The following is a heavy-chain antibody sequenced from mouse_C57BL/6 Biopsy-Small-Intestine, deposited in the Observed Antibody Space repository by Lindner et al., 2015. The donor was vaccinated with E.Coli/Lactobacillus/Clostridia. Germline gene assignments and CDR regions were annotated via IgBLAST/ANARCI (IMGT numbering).Heavy chain of an antibody. D-gene: IGHD1-1*01. V-gene: IGHV5-17*01. Sequence: VQLQESGGGLVKPGGSLKLSCAASGFSFSDYGMHWVRQAPEKGLDWVAYISSGSSTIHYADTVKGRFTISRDNAKNTLFLQMTSLRSEDTAMYYCARPYGSSYGFAYWGQGTLVTVSA. CDR2: ISSGSSTI. CDR3: ARPYGSSYGFAY. J-gene: IGHJ3*01. CDR1: GFSFSDYG.